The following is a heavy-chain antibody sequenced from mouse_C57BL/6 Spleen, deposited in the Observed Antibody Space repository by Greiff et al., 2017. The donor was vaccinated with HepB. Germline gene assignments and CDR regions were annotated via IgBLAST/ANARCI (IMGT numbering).Heavy chain of an antibody. CDR1: GYTFTSYW. Sequence: QVQLQQPGAELVKPGASVKLSCKASGYTFTSYWMHWVKQRPGQGLEWIGMIHPNSGSTNYNEKFKSKATLTVDKSPSTAYMQLSSLTSEDSAVYYCARGGYYYGSSSARFAYWGQGTLVTVSA. CDR2: IHPNSGST. CDR3: ARGGYYYGSSSARFAY. V-gene: IGHV1-64*01. D-gene: IGHD1-1*01. J-gene: IGHJ3*01.